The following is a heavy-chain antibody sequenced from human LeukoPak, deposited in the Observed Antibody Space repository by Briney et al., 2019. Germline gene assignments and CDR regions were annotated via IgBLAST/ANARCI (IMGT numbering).Heavy chain of an antibody. J-gene: IGHJ4*02. V-gene: IGHV4-59*01. CDR1: GGSISSYY. CDR3: AGQYCSGGSCQLDY. Sequence: SETLSLTXTVSGGSISSYYWSWIRQPPGKGLEWIGYIYYSGSTNYNPSLKSRVTISVDTSKNQFSLKLSSVTAADTAVYYCAGQYCSGGSCQLDYWGQRTLVTVSS. CDR2: IYYSGST. D-gene: IGHD2-15*01.